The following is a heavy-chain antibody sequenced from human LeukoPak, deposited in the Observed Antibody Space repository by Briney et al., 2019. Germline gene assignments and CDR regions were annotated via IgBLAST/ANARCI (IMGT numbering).Heavy chain of an antibody. CDR1: GGTFSSYA. CDR3: ARDGVLRFLEWPHMDV. CDR2: IIPILGIA. Sequence: ASVKVSCKASGGTFSSYAISWVRQAPGQGLEWMGRIIPILGIANYAQKFQGRVTITADKSTSTAYMELSSLRSEDTAVYYCARDGVLRFLEWPHMDVWGKGTTVTVSS. J-gene: IGHJ6*03. V-gene: IGHV1-69*04. D-gene: IGHD3-3*01.